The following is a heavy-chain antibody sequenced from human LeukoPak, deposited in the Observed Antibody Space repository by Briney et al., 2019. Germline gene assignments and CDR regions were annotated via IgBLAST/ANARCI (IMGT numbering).Heavy chain of an antibody. D-gene: IGHD5-18*01. CDR1: GFTFSSYW. J-gene: IGHJ4*02. CDR3: ARGYSSGYRIDY. CDR2: INSDGSTT. V-gene: IGHV3-74*01. Sequence: GGSLRLSCAASGFTFSSYWMHWVRQAPGKGQVWVSRINSDGSTTSYADSVKGRFTISRDNAKKTLYLQMNSLRAEDTAIYYCARGYSSGYRIDYWGQGTLVTVSS.